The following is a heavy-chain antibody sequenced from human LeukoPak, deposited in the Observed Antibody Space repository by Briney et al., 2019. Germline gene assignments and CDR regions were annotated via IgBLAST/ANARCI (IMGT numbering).Heavy chain of an antibody. D-gene: IGHD6-6*01. CDR2: ISYDGSNK. CDR1: GFTFSSYG. CDR3: AKDLTSSFDY. J-gene: IGHJ4*02. V-gene: IGHV3-30*18. Sequence: PGGSLRLSCAASGFTFSSYGMHWVRQASGKGLEWVAVISYDGSNKYYADSVKGRFTISRDNSKNTLYLQMNSLRAEDTAVYYCAKDLTSSFDYWGQGTLVTVSS.